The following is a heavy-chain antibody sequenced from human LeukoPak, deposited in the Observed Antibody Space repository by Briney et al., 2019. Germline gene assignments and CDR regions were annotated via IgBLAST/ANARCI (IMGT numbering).Heavy chain of an antibody. V-gene: IGHV3-23*01. CDR2: ISGSGGST. J-gene: IGHJ4*02. Sequence: GGSLRLSCAASGFTFSSYAMSWVRQAPGKGLEWVSAISGSGGSTYYADSVKGRFTISRDNSKNTLYLQMNSLRAEDTAVYYCAKAPGVAEDSSSPQPFDYWGQGTLVTVSS. D-gene: IGHD6-13*01. CDR3: AKAPGVAEDSSSPQPFDY. CDR1: GFTFSSYA.